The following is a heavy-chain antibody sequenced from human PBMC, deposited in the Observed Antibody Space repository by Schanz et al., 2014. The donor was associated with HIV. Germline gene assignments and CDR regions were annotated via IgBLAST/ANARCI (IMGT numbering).Heavy chain of an antibody. V-gene: IGHV1-2*02. CDR1: GYTFTGYF. J-gene: IGHJ4*02. Sequence: QVQLVQSGAAVKKPGASVKVSCKASGYTFTGYFLHWVRQAPGQGLEWMGWINPNSGGTNYAQKFQGRVTMTRDTSISTAYMELSRLRSDDTAVYYCARVPPYSYGPTPNNYFFDYWGQGTLVTVSS. D-gene: IGHD5-18*01. CDR2: INPNSGGT. CDR3: ARVPPYSYGPTPNNYFFDY.